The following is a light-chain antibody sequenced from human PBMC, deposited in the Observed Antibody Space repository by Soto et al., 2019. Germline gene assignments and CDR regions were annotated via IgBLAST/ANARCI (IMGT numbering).Light chain of an antibody. J-gene: IGKJ4*01. CDR1: QSVSIN. CDR2: DAS. V-gene: IGKV3-11*01. CDR3: QQRSNWPLVT. Sequence: EIVLTQSPGTLSLSPGERATLSCRASQSVSINLAWYQQKPGQAPRLLIYDASNRATGIPARFSGSGSGTDFTLTISSLEPEDFAVYYCQQRSNWPLVTFGGGTKVDIK.